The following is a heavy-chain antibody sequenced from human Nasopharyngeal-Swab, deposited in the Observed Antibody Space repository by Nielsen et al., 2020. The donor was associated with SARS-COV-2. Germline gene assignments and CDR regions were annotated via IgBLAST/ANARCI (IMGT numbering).Heavy chain of an antibody. CDR1: GYTFTSYY. D-gene: IGHD6-19*01. V-gene: IGHV1-18*04. CDR2: ISAYNGNT. Sequence: ASVKVSCKASGYTFTSYYMHWVRQAPGQGLEWMGWISAYNGNTNYAQKLQGRVTMTTDTSTSTAYMELRSLRSDDTAVYYCARGGWAVAIPDWYFDLWGRGTLVTVSS. J-gene: IGHJ2*01. CDR3: ARGGWAVAIPDWYFDL.